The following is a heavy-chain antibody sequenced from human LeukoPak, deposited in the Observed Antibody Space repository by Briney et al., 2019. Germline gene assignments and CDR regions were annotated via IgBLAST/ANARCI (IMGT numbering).Heavy chain of an antibody. V-gene: IGHV3-23*01. CDR1: GFTFSSYA. CDR2: ISGSGGST. J-gene: IGHJ4*02. CDR3: AKAPYSSGWYGGPN. D-gene: IGHD6-19*01. Sequence: GGSLRLSCAASGFTFSSYAMSWVRQAPGKGLEWVSAISGSGGSTYYADSVKGRFTISRDNSKNTLYLRMNSLRAEDTAVYYCAKAPYSSGWYGGPNWGQGTLVTVSS.